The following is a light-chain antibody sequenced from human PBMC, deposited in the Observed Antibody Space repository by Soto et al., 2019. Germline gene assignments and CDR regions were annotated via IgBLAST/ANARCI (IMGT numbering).Light chain of an antibody. V-gene: IGKV1-39*01. CDR1: QSISSY. Sequence: IQMTQSPSSLSASVGDRVTITCRASQSISSYLNXYXQKLGKAPKLLIYAASSLQSGVPSRLRRSGSGTDFTLTISSRQPEDFATYYGQQSYSTPLTFGGGTKVYIK. CDR3: QQSYSTPLT. CDR2: AAS. J-gene: IGKJ4*01.